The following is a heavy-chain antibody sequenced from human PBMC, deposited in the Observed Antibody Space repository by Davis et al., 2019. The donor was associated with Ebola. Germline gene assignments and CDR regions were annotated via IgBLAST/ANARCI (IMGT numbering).Heavy chain of an antibody. J-gene: IGHJ4*02. CDR3: AKVGANADY. D-gene: IGHD3-16*01. V-gene: IGHV3-23*01. CDR1: GFTFSSYA. CDR2: ISGSGGST. Sequence: LSLTCAASGFTFSSYAMSWVRQAPGKGLEWVSAISGSGGSTYYADSVKGRFTISRDNSKNTLYLQMNSLRAEDTAVYYCAKVGANADYWGQGTLVTVSS.